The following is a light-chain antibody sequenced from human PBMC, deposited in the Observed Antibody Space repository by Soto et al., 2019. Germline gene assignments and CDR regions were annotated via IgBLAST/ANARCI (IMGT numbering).Light chain of an antibody. CDR3: HQRSTWPFT. Sequence: EIVLTQSPATLSLSPGERATLSCRASQSISSYLAWYQQKPDQAPRLLIYDASNRATGIPARFSGSGSGTDFTLTIRSLEPEDFAVYYCHQRSTWPFTFGTGTKVDIK. V-gene: IGKV3-11*01. J-gene: IGKJ3*01. CDR1: QSISSY. CDR2: DAS.